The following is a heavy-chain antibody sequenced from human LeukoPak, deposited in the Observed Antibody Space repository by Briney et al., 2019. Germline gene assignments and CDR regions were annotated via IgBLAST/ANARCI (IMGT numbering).Heavy chain of an antibody. V-gene: IGHV5-51*01. CDR3: ARRQGCSSSSCPPDY. CDR1: GYSFTTYW. D-gene: IGHD2-2*01. Sequence: PGESLKISLRGSGYSFTTYWIGWVRQMPGKGLKWMGIIYPGDSDTRYTPSFQGQVTMSADKSINTAYLQWSSLRASDTAMYYCARRQGCSSSSCPPDYWGQGTLVTVSP. J-gene: IGHJ4*02. CDR2: IYPGDSDT.